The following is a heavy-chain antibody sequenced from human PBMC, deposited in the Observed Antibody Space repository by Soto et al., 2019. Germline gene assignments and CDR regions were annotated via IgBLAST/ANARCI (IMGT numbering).Heavy chain of an antibody. CDR2: ISSISSYI. V-gene: IGHV3-21*01. D-gene: IGHD2-2*01. CDR1: GFTLSRYS. Sequence: PGVSLRLSWAAGGFTLSRYSMNWVRPGPNKGPGWVSSISSISSYIYYSDSVKGRFTISTDNAKSSLYRQMNSQRGDNTGVYHCARDSSLYAYGGHLYHYGKDVWRQGPTVTSSS. CDR3: ARDSSLYAYGGHLYHYGKDV. J-gene: IGHJ6*02.